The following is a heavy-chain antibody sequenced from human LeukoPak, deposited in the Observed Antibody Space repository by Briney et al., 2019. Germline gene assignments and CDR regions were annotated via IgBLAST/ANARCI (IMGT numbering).Heavy chain of an antibody. Sequence: SETLSLTCTVSGGSISSGDYYWSWIRQPPGKGLEWIGYIYYSGSTYYNPSLKSRVTISVDTSKNQFSLKLSSVTAADTALYYCARNKDYGTVFDYWGQGTLVTVSS. CDR3: ARNKDYGTVFDY. J-gene: IGHJ4*02. D-gene: IGHD4-17*01. V-gene: IGHV4-30-4*08. CDR1: GGSISSGDYY. CDR2: IYYSGST.